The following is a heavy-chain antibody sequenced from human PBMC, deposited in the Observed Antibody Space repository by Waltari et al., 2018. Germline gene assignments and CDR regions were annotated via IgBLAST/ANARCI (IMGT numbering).Heavy chain of an antibody. J-gene: IGHJ3*02. CDR1: GYTFTGYY. Sequence: QVQLVQSGAEVKKPGASVKVSCKASGYTFTGYYMHWVRQAPGQGPEWMGRINPNSGGTNYAQKYQGRVTMTRDTSISTAYMELSRLRSDDTAVYYCARYRNDNNAFDIWGQGTMVTVSS. CDR2: INPNSGGT. CDR3: ARYRNDNNAFDI. D-gene: IGHD1-1*01. V-gene: IGHV1-2*06.